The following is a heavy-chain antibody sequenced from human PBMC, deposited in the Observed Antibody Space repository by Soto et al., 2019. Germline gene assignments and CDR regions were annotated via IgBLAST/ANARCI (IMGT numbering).Heavy chain of an antibody. D-gene: IGHD1-20*01. J-gene: IGHJ3*02. CDR3: ARDHSPGQYNWNAQDAFDI. Sequence: ASVKVSGKASGYTFTSYGISWVRQAPGQGLEWMGWISAYNGNTNYAQKLQGRVTMTTDTSTSTAYMELRSLRSDDTAVYYCARDHSPGQYNWNAQDAFDIGGQGTTVTVSS. CDR2: ISAYNGNT. V-gene: IGHV1-18*04. CDR1: GYTFTSYG.